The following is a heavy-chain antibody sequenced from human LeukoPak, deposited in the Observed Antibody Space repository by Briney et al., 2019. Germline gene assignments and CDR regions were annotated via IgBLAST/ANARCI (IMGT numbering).Heavy chain of an antibody. CDR2: INTDGSST. Sequence: GGSLRLSCAAYGFTFSSYWMHWVRQAPGKGLVWVSRINTDGSSTDYADSVKGRFTMSRDNAKNSLYLQMNSLRAEDTAVYYCARDVWAVAVRVLDYWGQGTLVTVSS. J-gene: IGHJ4*02. V-gene: IGHV3-74*01. D-gene: IGHD6-19*01. CDR3: ARDVWAVAVRVLDY. CDR1: GFTFSSYW.